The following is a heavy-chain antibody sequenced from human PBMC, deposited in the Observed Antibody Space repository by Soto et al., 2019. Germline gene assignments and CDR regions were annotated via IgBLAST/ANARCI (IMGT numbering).Heavy chain of an antibody. CDR1: GYTFTSYD. J-gene: IGHJ6*02. CDR2: MNPNSGNT. V-gene: IGHV1-8*01. Sequence: ASVKVSWKASGYTFTSYDINWGRQATGQGLEWMGWMNPNSGNTGYAQKFQGRVTMTRNTSISTAYMELSSLRSEDTAVYYCARVSRGKLEVPAANPKPHDRLSNYGMDVWGQGTTVTVSS. D-gene: IGHD2-2*01. CDR3: ARVSRGKLEVPAANPKPHDRLSNYGMDV.